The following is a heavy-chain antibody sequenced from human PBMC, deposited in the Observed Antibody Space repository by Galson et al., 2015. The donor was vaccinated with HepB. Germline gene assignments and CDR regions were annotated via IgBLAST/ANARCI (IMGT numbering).Heavy chain of an antibody. CDR2: INHSGST. CDR3: ARGGSVWGAARRRPPDY. V-gene: IGHV4-34*01. D-gene: IGHD6-6*01. J-gene: IGHJ4*02. CDR1: GFTFSSYA. Sequence: LRLSCAASGFTFSSYAMSWVRQPPGKGLEWIGEINHSGSTNYNPSLKSRVTISVDTSKNQFSLKLSSVTAADTAVYYCARGGSVWGAARRRPPDYWGQGTLVTVSS.